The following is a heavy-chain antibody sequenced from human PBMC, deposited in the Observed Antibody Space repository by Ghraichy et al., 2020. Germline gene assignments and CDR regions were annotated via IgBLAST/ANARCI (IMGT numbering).Heavy chain of an antibody. CDR2: IIPILGIA. Sequence: SVKVSCKASGGTFSSYAISWVRQAPGQGLEWMGRIIPILGIANYAQKFQGRVTITADKSTSTAYMELSSLRSEDTAVYYCARDDSSSSGSPYWGQGTLVTVSS. D-gene: IGHD6-6*01. CDR3: ARDDSSSSGSPY. J-gene: IGHJ4*02. V-gene: IGHV1-69*04. CDR1: GGTFSSYA.